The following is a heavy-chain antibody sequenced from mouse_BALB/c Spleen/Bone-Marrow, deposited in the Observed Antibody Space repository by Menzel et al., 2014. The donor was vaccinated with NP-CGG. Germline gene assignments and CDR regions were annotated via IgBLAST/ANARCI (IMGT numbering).Heavy chain of an antibody. CDR2: INPDSSTI. Sequence: EVMLVESGGGLVQPGGSLKLSCAASGFDFSGFWMGWVRRAPGKGLEWIGEINPDSSTINYTPSLEDRFIISRDNAKNTLYLQMSKVRSEDTALYYCARLGYYGGFAYWGQGTLVTVSA. V-gene: IGHV4-1*02. CDR3: ARLGYYGGFAY. J-gene: IGHJ3*01. CDR1: GFDFSGFW. D-gene: IGHD2-3*01.